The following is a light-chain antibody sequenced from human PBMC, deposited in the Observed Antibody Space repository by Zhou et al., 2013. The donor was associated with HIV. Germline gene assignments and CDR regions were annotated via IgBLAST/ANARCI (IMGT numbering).Light chain of an antibody. V-gene: IGKV3D-15*01. Sequence: EIVMTQSPATLSVSPGERATLSCRASQSVSSNLAWYQQKPGQAPRLLIYGASSRATGIPDRFSGSGSGTDFTLTISRLEPEDFAVYYCQQYNNWPPTFGQGTRLEIK. CDR2: GAS. J-gene: IGKJ5*01. CDR1: QSVSSN. CDR3: QQYNNWPPT.